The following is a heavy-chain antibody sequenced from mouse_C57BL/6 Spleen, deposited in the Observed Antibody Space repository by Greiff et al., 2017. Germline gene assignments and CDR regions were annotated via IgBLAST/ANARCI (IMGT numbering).Heavy chain of an antibody. CDR1: GYTFTSYT. V-gene: IGHV1-4*01. J-gene: IGHJ2*01. Sequence: QVQLQQSGAELARPGASVKMSCKASGYTFTSYTMHWVKQRPGQGLEWIGYINPSSGYTKYNQKFKDKATLTADKSSSTAYMQLSSLTSEDSAVYYCAKLLRYDSYYFDYWGQGTTLTVSS. CDR2: INPSSGYT. CDR3: AKLLRYDSYYFDY. D-gene: IGHD1-1*01.